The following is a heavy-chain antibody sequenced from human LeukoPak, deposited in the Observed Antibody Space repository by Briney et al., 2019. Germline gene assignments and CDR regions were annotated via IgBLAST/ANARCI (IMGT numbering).Heavy chain of an antibody. CDR1: GGSISSYY. CDR2: IYYSGST. D-gene: IGHD5-12*01. J-gene: IGHJ4*02. Sequence: PSETLSLTCTVSGGSISSYYWSWIRQPPGKGLEWIGYIYYSGSTNYNPSLKSRVTISVDTSKKQFSVKLSSVTAADTAVYYCARGHSGYDTPDYWGQGTLVTVSS. CDR3: ARGHSGYDTPDY. V-gene: IGHV4-59*01.